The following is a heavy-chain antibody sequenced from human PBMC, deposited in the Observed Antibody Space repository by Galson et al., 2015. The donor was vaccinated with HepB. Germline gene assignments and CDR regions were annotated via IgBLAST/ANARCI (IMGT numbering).Heavy chain of an antibody. Sequence: SLRLSCAASGFTFSSYAMSWVRQAPGKGLEWVSAISGSGGSTYYADSVKGRFTISRDNSKNTLYLQMNSLRAEDTAVYYCAKDSYDFWSGHPIYYYNYGMDVWGQGTTVTVSS. D-gene: IGHD3-3*01. CDR2: ISGSGGST. J-gene: IGHJ6*02. V-gene: IGHV3-23*01. CDR3: AKDSYDFWSGHPIYYYNYGMDV. CDR1: GFTFSSYA.